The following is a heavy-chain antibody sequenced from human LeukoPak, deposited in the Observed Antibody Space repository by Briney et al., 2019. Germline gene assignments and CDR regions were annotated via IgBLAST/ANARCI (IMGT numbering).Heavy chain of an antibody. D-gene: IGHD3-10*01. CDR2: ISSSSSYI. CDR1: GFIFSSYS. V-gene: IGHV3-21*01. CDR3: ARDGWFGENYFDY. J-gene: IGHJ4*02. Sequence: GGSLTLSCAASGFIFSSYSMNWVRQAPGKGLEWVSSISSSSSYIYYADSVKGRFTISRDNAKNSLYLQMNSLRAEDTAVYYCARDGWFGENYFDYWGQGTLVTVSS.